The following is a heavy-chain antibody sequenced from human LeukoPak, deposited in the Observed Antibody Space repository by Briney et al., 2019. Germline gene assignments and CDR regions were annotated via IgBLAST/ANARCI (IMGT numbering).Heavy chain of an antibody. J-gene: IGHJ4*02. Sequence: SETLSLTCTVSGGSISSGGYYWSWIRQHPGKGLEWIGYIYYSGSTYYNPSLKSRVIISVETSKNQFSLKLSSVTAADTAVYYCAREYDYLFDYWGQGTLVTVSS. V-gene: IGHV4-31*03. CDR3: AREYDYLFDY. D-gene: IGHD5-12*01. CDR2: IYYSGST. CDR1: GGSISSGGYY.